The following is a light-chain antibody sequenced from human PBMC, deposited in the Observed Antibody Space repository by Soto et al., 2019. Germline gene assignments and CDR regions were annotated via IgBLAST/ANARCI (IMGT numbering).Light chain of an antibody. CDR2: GTS. CDR1: QNVSNN. V-gene: IGKV3-15*01. Sequence: EIVMTQSPATLSVSPGERATLSCRASQNVSNNLAWYQQKPGQAPRFLIYGTSTRATGVPARFSGSGSDTGFTLSSSVLLSQVFAVYYRQEYKNWPLSFGGGTQVEIK. J-gene: IGKJ4*01. CDR3: QEYKNWPLS.